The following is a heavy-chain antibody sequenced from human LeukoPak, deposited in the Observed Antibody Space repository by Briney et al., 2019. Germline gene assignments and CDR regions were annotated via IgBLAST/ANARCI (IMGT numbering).Heavy chain of an antibody. D-gene: IGHD6-19*01. CDR2: IYYSGST. Sequence: SQTLSLTCTVSGGSISSGGYYYTWIRQHPGKGLEYIGYIYYSGSTNYNPSLKSRVTISVDTSKNQFSLKLSSVTAADTAVYYCAREGYGSGWYPGAFDIWGQGTMVTVSS. CDR1: GGSISSGGYY. J-gene: IGHJ3*02. V-gene: IGHV4-61*08. CDR3: AREGYGSGWYPGAFDI.